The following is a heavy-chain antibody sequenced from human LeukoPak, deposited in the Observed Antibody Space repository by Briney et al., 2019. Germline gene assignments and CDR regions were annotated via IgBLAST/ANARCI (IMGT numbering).Heavy chain of an antibody. J-gene: IGHJ3*02. CDR1: GYTFTSYD. CDR3: ATDRTTPDTFDI. D-gene: IGHD1-1*01. CDR2: MNPNSGNT. V-gene: IGHV1-8*01. Sequence: ASVKVSCKASGYTFTSYDINWVRQATGQGLEWMGWMNPNSGNTGYAQKFQGRVTTTEDTSTDTAYMELSSLRSEDTAVYYCATDRTTPDTFDIWGQGTMVTVSS.